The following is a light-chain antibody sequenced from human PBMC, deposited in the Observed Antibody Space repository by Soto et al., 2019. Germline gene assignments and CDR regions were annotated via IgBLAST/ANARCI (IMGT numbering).Light chain of an antibody. Sequence: QSALTQPASVSGSPGQSITISCTATSSDVGSYNLVSWYQQHPGKAPKLIIYEGSKRPSGISNRFSGSKSGDTASLTISGLQAEDEADYFCCSCGGSIVVFGGGTKLTVL. J-gene: IGLJ2*01. CDR3: CSCGGSIVV. CDR1: SSDVGSYNL. CDR2: EGS. V-gene: IGLV2-23*01.